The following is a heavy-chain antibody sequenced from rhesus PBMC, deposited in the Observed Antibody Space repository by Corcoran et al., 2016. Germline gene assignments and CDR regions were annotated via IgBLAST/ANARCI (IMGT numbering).Heavy chain of an antibody. CDR2: IYGKKSNT. V-gene: IGHV4S9*01. D-gene: IGHD1-44*01. Sequence: QVQLQESGPGLVKPSETLSLTCAVSGGSLSDHSFWNCLRPPPGKGLEWIEKIYGKKSNTCNNTTLKSRVTISKDTSKNQFFLKLSAVTAADTAVYYCARGEYSGNLGAFDFWGQGLRVTVSS. CDR1: GGSLSDHSF. CDR3: ARGEYSGNLGAFDF. J-gene: IGHJ3*01.